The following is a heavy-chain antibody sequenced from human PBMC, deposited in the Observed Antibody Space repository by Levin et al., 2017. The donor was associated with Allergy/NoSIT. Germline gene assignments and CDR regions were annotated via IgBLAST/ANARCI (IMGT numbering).Heavy chain of an antibody. D-gene: IGHD6-25*01. V-gene: IGHV4-38-2*01. Sequence: SETLSLTCAVSGYSISSGYYWGWIRRPPGKGLEWIGSIFRSGSTYYNPSLKSRVTMSVDMSTNQFSLELTSVTAADTAVYYCEQAAGAYWNGYMDFWGKGTTVTVSS. CDR1: GYSISSGYY. CDR3: EQAAGAYWNGYMDF. J-gene: IGHJ6*03. CDR2: IFRSGST.